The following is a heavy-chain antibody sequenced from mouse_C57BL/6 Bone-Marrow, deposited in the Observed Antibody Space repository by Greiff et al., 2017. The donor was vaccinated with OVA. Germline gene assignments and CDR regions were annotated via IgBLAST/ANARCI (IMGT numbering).Heavy chain of an antibody. J-gene: IGHJ1*03. V-gene: IGHV2-5*01. CDR2: IWRGGST. Sequence: VKLMESGPGLVQPSQSLSITCTVSGFSFTSYGVHWVRQSPGKGLEWLGVIWRGGSTDYNAAFMSRLSITKDNSKSQVFFKMNSLQADDTAIYYCANIVPDEGYFDVWGTGTTVTVSS. D-gene: IGHD2-5*01. CDR3: ANIVPDEGYFDV. CDR1: GFSFTSYG.